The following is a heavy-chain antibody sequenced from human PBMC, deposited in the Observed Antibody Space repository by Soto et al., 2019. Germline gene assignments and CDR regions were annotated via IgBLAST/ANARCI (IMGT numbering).Heavy chain of an antibody. V-gene: IGHV3-15*01. CDR2: IKSKTDGGTT. CDR3: TTPSGDFWSGYEAFDI. J-gene: IGHJ3*02. Sequence: GGSLXXSCAASGFTFSNAWMSWVRQAPGKGLEWVGRIKSKTDGGTTDYAAPVKGRFTISRDDSKNTLYLQMNSLKTEDTAVYYCTTPSGDFWSGYEAFDIWGQGTMVTVSS. D-gene: IGHD3-3*01. CDR1: GFTFSNAW.